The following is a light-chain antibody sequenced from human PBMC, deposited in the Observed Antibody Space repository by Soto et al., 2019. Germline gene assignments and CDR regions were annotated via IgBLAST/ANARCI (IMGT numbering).Light chain of an antibody. CDR2: GAS. CDR1: QTVSSAG. J-gene: IGKJ1*01. V-gene: IGKV3-20*01. Sequence: LTQSPGTLSLFPGERATLSCRASQTVSSAGLAWFQQKPGQAPRLLIYGASSRAPGIPDRFSGSGSETDFTLTISRLQSEDFAAYSCHQYDSYPWTFGQGTKVDIK. CDR3: HQYDSYPWT.